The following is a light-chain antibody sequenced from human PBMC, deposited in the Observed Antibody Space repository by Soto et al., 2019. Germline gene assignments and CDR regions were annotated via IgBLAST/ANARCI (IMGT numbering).Light chain of an antibody. CDR1: QTISSW. CDR3: KHYNSYSEA. J-gene: IGKJ5*01. V-gene: IGKV1-5*03. CDR2: KAY. Sequence: DIQMTQSPSTLSGSVGDRATITCRASQTISSWLAWYQQKPGKAHKLLIYKAYTLKSGVQSRFSGSGSGTEFTLTIRSLQPDDFATYYCKHYNSYSEAFGQGTRLEIK.